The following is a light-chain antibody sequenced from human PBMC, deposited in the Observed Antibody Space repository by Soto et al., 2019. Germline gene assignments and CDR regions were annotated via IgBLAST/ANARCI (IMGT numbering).Light chain of an antibody. CDR1: QSVLYSSNNKNY. CDR3: QQWYSGPKT. Sequence: DIVMTQSPDSLAVSLGETATINCKSSQSVLYSSNNKNYLAWYQQKPGQPPKLLIYWASTRESGGPDRFSGSGSGTDYTLTISSLQAEDVACSYYQQWYSGPKTFGRGTEVVIK. J-gene: IGKJ1*01. CDR2: WAS. V-gene: IGKV4-1*01.